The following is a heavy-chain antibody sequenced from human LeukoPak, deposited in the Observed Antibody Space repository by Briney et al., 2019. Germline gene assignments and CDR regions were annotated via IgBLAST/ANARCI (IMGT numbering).Heavy chain of an antibody. D-gene: IGHD5-18*01. V-gene: IGHV4-34*01. CDR3: ARFQGRGYSYGLNLDY. CDR1: GGSFSGYY. CDR2: INHGGST. J-gene: IGHJ4*02. Sequence: SETLSLTCAVYGGSFSGYYWSWIRQPPGKGLEWIGEINHGGSTNYNPSLKSRDTISVDTSKNQFSLKLSSVTAADTAVYYCARFQGRGYSYGLNLDYWGQGTLVTVSS.